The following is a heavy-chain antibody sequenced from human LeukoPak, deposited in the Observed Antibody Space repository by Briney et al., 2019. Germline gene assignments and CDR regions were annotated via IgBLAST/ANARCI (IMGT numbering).Heavy chain of an antibody. CDR3: VRSLRNYYGMDV. V-gene: IGHV3-48*03. Sequence: GGSLRLSCAASGFTFSSYEMNWVRQAPGKGLEWVSYISSSGSTIYYADSVKGRFTISRDNAKNSLYLQMNSLRAEDTTVYYCVRSLRNYYGMDVWGKGTTVTVSS. CDR1: GFTFSSYE. D-gene: IGHD3-16*01. J-gene: IGHJ6*04. CDR2: ISSSGSTI.